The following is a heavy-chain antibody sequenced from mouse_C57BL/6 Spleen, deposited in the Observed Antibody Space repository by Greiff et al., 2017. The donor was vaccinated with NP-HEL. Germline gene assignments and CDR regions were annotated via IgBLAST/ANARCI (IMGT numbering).Heavy chain of an antibody. J-gene: IGHJ1*03. V-gene: IGHV1-72*01. D-gene: IGHD4-1*01. CDR1: GYTFTSYW. Sequence: QVQLQQPGAELVKPGASGYTFTSYWMHWVKQRPGRGLEWIGRIDPNSGGTKYNEKFKSKATLTVDKPSSTAYMQLSSLTSEDSAVYYCARLTGTFYWYFDVWGTGTTVTVSS. CDR3: ARLTGTFYWYFDV. CDR2: IDPNSGGT.